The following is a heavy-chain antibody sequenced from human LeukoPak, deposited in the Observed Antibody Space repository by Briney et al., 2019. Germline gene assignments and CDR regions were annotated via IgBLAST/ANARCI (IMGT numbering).Heavy chain of an antibody. D-gene: IGHD2-2*01. CDR1: GFTFSSYA. V-gene: IGHV3-23*01. Sequence: GGSLRLSCAASGFTFSSYAMTWVRQAPGKGLEWVSTISGTTYSTFYAASVKGRFTIPRDNSKNMLYLQMNSLRAEDTAVYYCAQDTEAVPAAIRRWGQGTQVTVSS. CDR2: ISGTTYST. J-gene: IGHJ4*02. CDR3: AQDTEAVPAAIRR.